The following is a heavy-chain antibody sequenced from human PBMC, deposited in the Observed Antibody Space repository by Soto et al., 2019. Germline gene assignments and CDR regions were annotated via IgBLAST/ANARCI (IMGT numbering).Heavy chain of an antibody. V-gene: IGHV1-46*01. CDR1: GYTFTSQN. Sequence: ASVKVFCKGSGYTFTSQNMQCVRQAPGQGLEWMGVINPSIGTTTYAQKFQGRVTMTSDTSTSSVYMEVSSLRSEDTAVYYCAREPNYFDYWGQGTLVTVSS. J-gene: IGHJ4*02. CDR2: INPSIGTT. CDR3: AREPNYFDY.